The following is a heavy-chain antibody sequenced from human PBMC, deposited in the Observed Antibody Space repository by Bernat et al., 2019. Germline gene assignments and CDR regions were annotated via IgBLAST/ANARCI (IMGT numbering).Heavy chain of an antibody. V-gene: IGHV1-3*01. CDR1: GYTFTSYA. J-gene: IGHJ6*03. CDR2: INAGNGNT. Sequence: QVQLVQSGAEVKKPGASVKVSCKASGYTFTSYAMHWVRQAPGQRLEWMRWINAGNGNTKYSQKFQGRVTITRDTSASTAYMELSSLRSEDTAVYYCAGVLVPAAHYYYYMDVWGKGTTVTVSS. CDR3: AGVLVPAAHYYYYMDV. D-gene: IGHD2-2*01.